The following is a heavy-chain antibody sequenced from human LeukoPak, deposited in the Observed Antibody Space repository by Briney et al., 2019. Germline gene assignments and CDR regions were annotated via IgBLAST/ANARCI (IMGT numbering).Heavy chain of an antibody. V-gene: IGHV1-2*02. CDR2: INPNSGGT. CDR1: GYTFTGYY. J-gene: IGHJ4*02. Sequence: GASVKVSCKASGYTFTGYYMHWVRQAPGQGLEWMGWINPNSGGTNYAQKFQGRVTMTRDTSISTAYMELSRLRSDDTAVYYCARPSLSYDYVWGSWFDTLAYYFDYWGQGTLVTVSS. CDR3: ARPSLSYDYVWGSWFDTLAYYFDY. D-gene: IGHD3-16*01.